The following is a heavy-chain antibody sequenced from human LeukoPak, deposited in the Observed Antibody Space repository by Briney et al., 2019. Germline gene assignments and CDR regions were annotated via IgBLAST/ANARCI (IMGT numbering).Heavy chain of an antibody. CDR1: GFTFSSYG. CDR2: ISYDGSNK. V-gene: IGHV3-30*18. CDR3: AKDLITMIVVVPTNIDY. J-gene: IGHJ4*02. Sequence: GGSLRLSCAASGFTFSSYGMHWVRQAPGKGLEWVAVISYDGSNKYYADSVKGRFTISRDNSKNTLYLQMNSLRAEDTAVYYCAKDLITMIVVVPTNIDYWGQGTLVTVSS. D-gene: IGHD3-22*01.